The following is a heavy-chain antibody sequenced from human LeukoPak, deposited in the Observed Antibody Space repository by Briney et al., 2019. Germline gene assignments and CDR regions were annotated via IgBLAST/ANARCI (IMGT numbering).Heavy chain of an antibody. CDR3: ARDYNDYVGAFDI. J-gene: IGHJ3*02. D-gene: IGHD4-11*01. CDR2: IYPGDSDT. Sequence: GESLKISCKTSGYSFPEYWIAWVRQVPGKGLEWMGIIYPGDSDTRYSPSFQGQVTMSADKSISTAYLQWSSLKASDTAIYYCARDYNDYVGAFDIWGQGTMVTVSS. CDR1: GYSFPEYW. V-gene: IGHV5-51*01.